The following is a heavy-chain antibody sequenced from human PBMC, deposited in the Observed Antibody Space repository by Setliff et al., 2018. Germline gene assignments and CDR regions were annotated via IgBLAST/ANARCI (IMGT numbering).Heavy chain of an antibody. J-gene: IGHJ3*02. CDR3: ARAPYSSSWYGVGTDAFDI. CDR1: GFTFSSYA. V-gene: IGHV3-30-3*01. CDR2: ISYDGSNK. D-gene: IGHD6-13*01. Sequence: GGSLRLSCAASGFTFSSYAMHWVRQAPGKGLEWVAVISYDGSNKYYADSVKGRFTISRDNSKNTLYLQMNSLRAEDTAVYYCARAPYSSSWYGVGTDAFDIWGQGTMVTVSS.